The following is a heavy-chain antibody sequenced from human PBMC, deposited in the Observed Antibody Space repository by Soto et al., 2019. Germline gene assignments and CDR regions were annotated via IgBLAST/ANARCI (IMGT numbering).Heavy chain of an antibody. J-gene: IGHJ6*02. CDR3: ARDTLSYDFWSGYYQTYYYYGMDV. CDR1: GYTFTSYG. CDR2: ISAYNGNT. Sequence: ASVKVSCKASGYTFTSYGISWVRQAPGQGLEWMGWISAYNGNTNYAQKLQGRVTMTTDTSTSTAYMELRSLRSDDTAVYYCARDTLSYDFWSGYYQTYYYYGMDVWGQGTTVTAP. V-gene: IGHV1-18*01. D-gene: IGHD3-3*01.